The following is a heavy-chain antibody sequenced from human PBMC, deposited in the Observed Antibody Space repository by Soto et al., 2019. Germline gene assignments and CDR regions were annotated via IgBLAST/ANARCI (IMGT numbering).Heavy chain of an antibody. J-gene: IGHJ4*02. D-gene: IGHD3-22*01. CDR1: GGSFSGYY. Sequence: PSETLSLTCAFYGGSFSGYYWSLIRQPPGKGLEWIGEINHSGSTNYNPSLKSRVTISVDTSKNQFSLKLSSVTAADTAVYYCARGVRSGYYMVYFDYWGQGTQVTVSS. V-gene: IGHV4-34*01. CDR3: ARGVRSGYYMVYFDY. CDR2: INHSGST.